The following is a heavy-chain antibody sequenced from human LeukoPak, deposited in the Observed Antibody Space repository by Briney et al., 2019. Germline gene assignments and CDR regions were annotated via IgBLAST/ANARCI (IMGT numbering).Heavy chain of an antibody. J-gene: IGHJ3*02. D-gene: IGHD1-26*01. CDR3: ACERRVGARINNAFEI. Sequence: GASVKVSCKVSGYTLTDLSMHWVRQAPGKGLEWMGGFNPEDGETVYAQQFQGRVTMTEDTSTDPAYLELSSLRSEDTAVYSFACERRVGARINNAFEIWGQGTMVTVSS. CDR1: GYTLTDLS. CDR2: FNPEDGET. V-gene: IGHV1-24*01.